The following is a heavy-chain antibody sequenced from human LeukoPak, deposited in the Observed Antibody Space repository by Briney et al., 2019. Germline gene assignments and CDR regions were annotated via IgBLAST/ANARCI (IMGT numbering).Heavy chain of an antibody. D-gene: IGHD3-9*01. J-gene: IGHJ5*02. CDR1: GFTFSTCG. Sequence: GGTLRLSCAASGFTFSTCGMSWVRQAPGKGLEWVSAISGSGGATYYADSVKGRFTISRDNSKNTLYLQMNSLRAEDTAVYYCAKLLRYLARGDNWFDPWGQGTLVTVSS. CDR3: AKLLRYLARGDNWFDP. CDR2: ISGSGGAT. V-gene: IGHV3-23*01.